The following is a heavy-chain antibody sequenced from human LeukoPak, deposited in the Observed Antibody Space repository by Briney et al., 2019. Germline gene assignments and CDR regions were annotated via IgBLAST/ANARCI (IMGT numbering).Heavy chain of an antibody. D-gene: IGHD5-18*01. V-gene: IGHV4-61*01. Sequence: SETLSLTCTVSGGSISSSSYYWSWIRQPPGKGLEWIGYIYYSGNTNYNPSLKSRVTISIDTSKNQFSLKLNSLTAADTAVYYCARVGYSFGNDYWGQGTLVTVSS. CDR2: IYYSGNT. CDR1: GGSISSSSYY. J-gene: IGHJ4*02. CDR3: ARVGYSFGNDY.